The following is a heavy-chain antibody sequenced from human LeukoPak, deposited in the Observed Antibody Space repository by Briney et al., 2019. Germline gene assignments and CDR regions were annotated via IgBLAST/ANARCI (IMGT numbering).Heavy chain of an antibody. CDR2: TYYRSKWYN. Sequence: SQTLSLTCAISGDSVPSNSVAWNWIRQSPSRGLEWLGRTYYRSKWYNDYAVSVKSRININPDTSKNQFSLHLNSVTPEDTAVYYCVRDSDADRDAFDIWGQGTMVTVSS. CDR1: GDSVPSNSVA. V-gene: IGHV6-1*01. J-gene: IGHJ3*02. CDR3: VRDSDADRDAFDI.